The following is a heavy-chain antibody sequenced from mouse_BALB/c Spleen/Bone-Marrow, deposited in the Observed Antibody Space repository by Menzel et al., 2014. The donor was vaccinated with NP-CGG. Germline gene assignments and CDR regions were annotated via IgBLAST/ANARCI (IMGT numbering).Heavy chain of an antibody. CDR1: GFKFKDTH. CDR2: IDPASGDT. D-gene: IGHD1-1*01. Sequence: EAKLMEFGAELVKPGASVKLSCTASGFKFKDTHMPWVKQRPEQGLEWIGRIDPASGDTKYDPKFQGKAAITGDTSSNTAYLQLSSLTSEDTAVYYCSRDYGGTACFADWGQGTLVTVSA. V-gene: IGHV14-3*02. CDR3: SRDYGGTACFAD. J-gene: IGHJ3*01.